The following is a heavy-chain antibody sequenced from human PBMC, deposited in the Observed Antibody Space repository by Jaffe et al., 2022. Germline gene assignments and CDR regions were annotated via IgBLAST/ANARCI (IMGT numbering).Heavy chain of an antibody. CDR3: ARGNWGPGN. D-gene: IGHD7-27*01. V-gene: IGHV3-23*01. J-gene: IGHJ4*02. Sequence: EVQVLESGGGLVQPGGSLRLSCAASGFTFSSDVMSWVRQAPGKGLEWVSGISGSGGSTYYADSVKGRSTISRDNSKSTLYLQMNSLRAEDTAIYYCARGNWGPGNWGQGTLVTVSS. CDR2: ISGSGGST. CDR1: GFTFSSDV.